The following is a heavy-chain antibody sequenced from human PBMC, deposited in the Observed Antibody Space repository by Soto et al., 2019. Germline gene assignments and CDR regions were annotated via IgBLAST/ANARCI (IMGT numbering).Heavy chain of an antibody. D-gene: IGHD3-10*01. J-gene: IGHJ6*02. V-gene: IGHV3-11*05. CDR3: AREEYYYGSGTERYGMDV. CDR1: GFTFSDYY. CDR2: ISSSSSYT. Sequence: PGGSLRLSCAASGFTFSDYYMSWIRQAPGKGLEYISYISSSSSYTNYADSVKGRFTISRDNAKNSLYLQMNSLRAEDTAVYYCAREEYYYGSGTERYGMDVWGQGTTVTVSS.